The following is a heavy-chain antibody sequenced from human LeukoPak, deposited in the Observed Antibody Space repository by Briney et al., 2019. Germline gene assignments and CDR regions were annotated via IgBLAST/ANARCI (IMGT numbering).Heavy chain of an antibody. Sequence: GGSLRLSCAASGFTFSSYSMNWVRQAPGKGLEWVSSISSSSSYIYYADSVKGRFTISRDNSKNSLYLQMNSLRLEDTAFYYCATGSQPGTTFDYWGQGTLVTASS. CDR1: GFTFSSYS. V-gene: IGHV3-21*04. CDR3: ATGSQPGTTFDY. J-gene: IGHJ4*02. CDR2: ISSSSSYI. D-gene: IGHD1-14*01.